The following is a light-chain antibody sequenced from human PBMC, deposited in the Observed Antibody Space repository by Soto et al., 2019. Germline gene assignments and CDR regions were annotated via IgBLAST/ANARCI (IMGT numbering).Light chain of an antibody. V-gene: IGKV3-20*01. Sequence: EIVLTQSPGTLSLSPEERATLSCRASQSITNSYLAWYQQKPGQAPRLLVYGASSRATGIPDRFRGSGSGTDFTLTISSLEPDDFAGYCCQQYGSSRFTFGPGTKVDIK. CDR3: QQYGSSRFT. CDR2: GAS. CDR1: QSITNSY. J-gene: IGKJ3*01.